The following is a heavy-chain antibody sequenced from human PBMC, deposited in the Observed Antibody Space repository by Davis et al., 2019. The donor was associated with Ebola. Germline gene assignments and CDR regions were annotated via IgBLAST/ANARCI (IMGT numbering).Heavy chain of an antibody. V-gene: IGHV3-23*01. Sequence: GESLKISCAASGFTFSSYAMSWVRQAPGKGLEWVSANSGSGGSTYYADSVKGRFTISRDNSKNTLYLQMNSLRAEDTAVYYCAKGESPWGRHNWFDPWGQGTLVTVSS. D-gene: IGHD3-10*01. J-gene: IGHJ5*02. CDR1: GFTFSSYA. CDR3: AKGESPWGRHNWFDP. CDR2: NSGSGGST.